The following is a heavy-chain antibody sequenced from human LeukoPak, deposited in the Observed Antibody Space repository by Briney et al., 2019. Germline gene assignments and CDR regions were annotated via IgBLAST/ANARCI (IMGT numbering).Heavy chain of an antibody. V-gene: IGHV1-46*01. Sequence: ASVNVSCTASGYTFTSNYIHWVRPAPGQGLEWMGMIYPRDGSTSYAQKFQGRVTVTRDASTSTVHMELSGLRSEDTAVYYCARDQEGFDYWGQGTLVTVSS. CDR2: IYPRDGST. CDR3: ARDQEGFDY. CDR1: GYTFTSNY. J-gene: IGHJ4*02.